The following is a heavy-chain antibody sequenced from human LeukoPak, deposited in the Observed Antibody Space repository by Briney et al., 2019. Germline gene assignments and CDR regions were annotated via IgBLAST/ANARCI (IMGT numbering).Heavy chain of an antibody. CDR1: GFTFSSYA. CDR3: ARDLVRGENY. Sequence: GGSLRLSCAASGFTFSSYAMHWVRQAPGKGLEWVAVISYDGSNKYYADSVKGRFTISRDNSKNTLYLQMNSLRAEDTAVYYCARDLVRGENYWGQGTLVTVSS. J-gene: IGHJ4*02. CDR2: ISYDGSNK. V-gene: IGHV3-30-3*01. D-gene: IGHD3-10*01.